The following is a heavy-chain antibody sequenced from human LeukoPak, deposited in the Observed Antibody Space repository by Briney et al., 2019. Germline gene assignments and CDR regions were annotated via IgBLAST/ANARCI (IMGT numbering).Heavy chain of an antibody. CDR1: GFTLYTAW. D-gene: IGHD2-15*01. J-gene: IGHJ5*02. CDR2: IRSETYGGTT. CDR3: TTDLGGYFSGGSCYTGLYNCFDP. V-gene: IGHV3-15*01. Sequence: PGGSLRLSCAASGFTLYTAWMYWVRQAPGKGREWVARIRSETYGGTTEYTAPVKGRFTISRDDSRNTLYLQMDSLKTEDTAVYYCTTDLGGYFSGGSCYTGLYNCFDPWGQGTLVTVSS.